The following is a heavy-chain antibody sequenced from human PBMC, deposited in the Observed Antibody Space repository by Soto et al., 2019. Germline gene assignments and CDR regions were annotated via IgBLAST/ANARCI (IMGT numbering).Heavy chain of an antibody. Sequence: QPGGSLRLSCTASGFTFNTYAMSWVRQAPGKGLEWVSSIGISDTTTYYADSVKGRFTISRDNSKNTLYLQMSSLRAEDTAVYYCAKEPEGYWGQGTLVTVSS. V-gene: IGHV3-23*01. CDR1: GFTFNTYA. J-gene: IGHJ4*02. CDR3: AKEPEGY. CDR2: IGISDTTT.